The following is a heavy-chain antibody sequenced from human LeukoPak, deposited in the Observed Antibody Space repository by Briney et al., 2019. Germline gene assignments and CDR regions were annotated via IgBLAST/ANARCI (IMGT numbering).Heavy chain of an antibody. J-gene: IGHJ5*02. CDR1: GGSISSYY. CDR3: ARHGTTGTNLNWFDP. Sequence: SETLSLTCTVSGGSISSYYWSWIRQPPGKGLEWIGYIYYSGSTNYNPSLKSRVTISIDTSKSQFSLKVCSVTAADTAVYYCARHGTTGTNLNWFDPWGQGTLVTVSS. V-gene: IGHV4-59*01. D-gene: IGHD1-1*01. CDR2: IYYSGST.